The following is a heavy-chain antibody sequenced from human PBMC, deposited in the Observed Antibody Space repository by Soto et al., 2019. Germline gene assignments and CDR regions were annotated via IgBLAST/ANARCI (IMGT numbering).Heavy chain of an antibody. Sequence: QVQLVQSGAEVKKPGASVKVSCKASGYTFTSYGISWVRQAPGQGLEWMGWISAYNGNTNYAQKHQGRVTMTTDTATSKAYMELRSRRSDDTAVYYCARDSDYDYIWGSGTTPETYFDYWGQGTLVTVSS. CDR1: GYTFTSYG. J-gene: IGHJ4*02. CDR3: ARDSDYDYIWGSGTTPETYFDY. CDR2: ISAYNGNT. D-gene: IGHD3-16*01. V-gene: IGHV1-18*01.